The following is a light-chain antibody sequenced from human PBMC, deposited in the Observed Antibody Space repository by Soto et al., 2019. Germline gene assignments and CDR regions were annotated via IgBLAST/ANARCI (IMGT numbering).Light chain of an antibody. CDR2: KAS. CDR1: QSTSTW. Sequence: DIQMTQSPSTLSASVGDRVTITCRASQSTSTWLAWYQHKPGKAPNLLIYKASSVESGVPSRFSGSGAATDFTLTISSLQPDDVATYYYQQYGRYRTFGQGTKVEIK. CDR3: QQYGRYRT. J-gene: IGKJ1*01. V-gene: IGKV1-5*03.